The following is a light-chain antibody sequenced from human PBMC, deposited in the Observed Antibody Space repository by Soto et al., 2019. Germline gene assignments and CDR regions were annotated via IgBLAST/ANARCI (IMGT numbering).Light chain of an antibody. Sequence: QSALTQPASVSGSPGQSITLSCTGTSSDVGGFDSVSWYQQHPGKAPKLLIYEVNNRPSGVSDRFSGSKSDNTASLTISGLQAEDEADYYCCSYAGSYTRYVFGTGTKVTVL. CDR3: CSYAGSYTRYV. J-gene: IGLJ1*01. CDR1: SSDVGGFDS. V-gene: IGLV2-14*01. CDR2: EVN.